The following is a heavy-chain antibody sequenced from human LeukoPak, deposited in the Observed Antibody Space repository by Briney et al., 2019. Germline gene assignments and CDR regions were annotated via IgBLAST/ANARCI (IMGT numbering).Heavy chain of an antibody. CDR1: RFTVSDNC. J-gene: IGHJ4*02. D-gene: IGHD6-13*01. CDR3: AKDAGGAAAGTRYFDY. Sequence: PGGSLRLSCAASRFTVSDNCLTWVRQAPGRGLEWISIICCGGTPFYADSVKGRFTISRDNSKNTLYLQMNSLRAEDTAVYYCAKDAGGAAAGTRYFDYWGQGTLVTVSS. CDR2: ICCGGTP. V-gene: IGHV3-66*02.